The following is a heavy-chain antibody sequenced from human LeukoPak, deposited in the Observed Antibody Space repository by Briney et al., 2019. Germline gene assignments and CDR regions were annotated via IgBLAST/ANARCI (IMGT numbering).Heavy chain of an antibody. CDR3: ARHVRSKGSFRV. CDR2: INHSGST. CDR1: GGSFSGYY. D-gene: IGHD3-10*02. V-gene: IGHV4-34*01. J-gene: IGHJ4*02. Sequence: SETLSLTCAVYGGSFSGYYWSWIRQPPGKGLEWIGEINHSGSTNYNPSLKSRVTISVDTSKNQFSLKLSSVTAADTAVYYCARHVRSKGSFRVWGQGTLVTVSS.